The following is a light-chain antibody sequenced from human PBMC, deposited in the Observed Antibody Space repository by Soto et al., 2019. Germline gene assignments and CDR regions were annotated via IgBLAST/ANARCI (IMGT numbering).Light chain of an antibody. J-gene: IGKJ5*01. CDR2: AAS. CDR3: QQYDNLPIT. CDR1: QGISSY. Sequence: IQFTQSPSSLSASVGDRVTITCRASQGISSYLAWYQQKPGKAPKLLIYAASTLQSGVPSKFSGSGSGTDFTFVISSLQPEDIATYYCQQYDNLPITFGQGTRLEI. V-gene: IGKV1-9*01.